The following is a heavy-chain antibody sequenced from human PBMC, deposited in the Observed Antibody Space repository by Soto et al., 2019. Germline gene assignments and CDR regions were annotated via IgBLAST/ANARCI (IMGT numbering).Heavy chain of an antibody. CDR3: ARLRIATNNYKWFDP. V-gene: IGHV4-31*03. CDR1: GAALNSGNYY. J-gene: IGHJ5*02. Sequence: LSLTCSVSGAALNSGNYYWSWIRQVPGKGLEWIGHIYVTGAVDYNPSLRDRITISQDTSERQFSLNLRLVTATDTAVCYCARLRIATNNYKWFDPWGQGTLVTVSS. D-gene: IGHD2-21*01. CDR2: IYVTGAV.